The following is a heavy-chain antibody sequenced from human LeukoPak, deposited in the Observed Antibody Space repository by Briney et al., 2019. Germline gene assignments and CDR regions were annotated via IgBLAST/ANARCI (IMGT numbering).Heavy chain of an antibody. CDR2: INPNSGGT. CDR3: ASISGYSSGWYDY. V-gene: IGHV1-2*06. D-gene: IGHD6-19*01. CDR1: GYTFTNSY. J-gene: IGHJ4*02. Sequence: ASVKVSCKAFGYTFTNSYVHWVRQAPGQGLGWMGRINPNSGGTNYAQKFQGRVTMTRDTSISTAYMELSRLRSDDTAVYYCASISGYSSGWYDYWGQGTLVTVSS.